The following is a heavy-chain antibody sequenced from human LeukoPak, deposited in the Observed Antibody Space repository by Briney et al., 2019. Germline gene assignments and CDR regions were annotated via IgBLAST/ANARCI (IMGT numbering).Heavy chain of an antibody. V-gene: IGHV3-30-3*01. CDR3: GATFYDSSGYSDY. D-gene: IGHD3-22*01. J-gene: IGHJ4*02. CDR2: ISYDGSKK. Sequence: GGSLRLSCAASGFTFSSYAMHWVRQAPGKGLEWVAVISYDGSKKYYADSVKGRFTISRDNSKNTLYLQMNSLRAEDTAVYYCGATFYDSSGYSDYWGQGTLVTVSS. CDR1: GFTFSSYA.